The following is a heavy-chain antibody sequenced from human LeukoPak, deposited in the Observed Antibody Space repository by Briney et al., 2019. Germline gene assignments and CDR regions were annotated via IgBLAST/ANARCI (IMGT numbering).Heavy chain of an antibody. CDR2: ITGSSGST. CDR3: AKWGDYDVLTGYYVSDY. V-gene: IGHV3-23*01. Sequence: GGSLRLSCAASGFTFSNYAMSWVRQAPGKGLEWVSAITGSSGSTYYADSVKGRFTISRDNSKNTLYLQMNSLRAKDTAVYYCAKWGDYDVLTGYYVSDYWGQRTLVTVSS. J-gene: IGHJ4*02. CDR1: GFTFSNYA. D-gene: IGHD3-9*01.